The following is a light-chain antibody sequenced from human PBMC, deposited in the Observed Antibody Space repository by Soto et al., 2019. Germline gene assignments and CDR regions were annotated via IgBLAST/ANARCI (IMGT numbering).Light chain of an antibody. CDR2: GAS. V-gene: IGKV3-20*01. J-gene: IGKJ1*01. CDR1: QSLSRSS. Sequence: EIVLTQSPGTLSLSPGDRATLSCRASQSLSRSSLAWYQQKPGRAPRLLIYGASSRATGIPDRFSGSGSGTEFTLTISSLQSEDFAVYYCQQYNNWPRTFGQGTKVDIK. CDR3: QQYNNWPRT.